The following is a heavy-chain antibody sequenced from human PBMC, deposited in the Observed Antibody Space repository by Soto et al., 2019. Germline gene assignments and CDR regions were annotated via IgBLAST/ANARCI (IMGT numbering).Heavy chain of an antibody. D-gene: IGHD6-13*01. CDR3: ARDDRGGSWSWFDP. CDR2: ISAYNGNT. J-gene: IGHJ5*02. Sequence: QVQLVQSGAEVKKSGASVKVSCKASGYTFTSYGITWVRQAPGQGLEWMGWISAYNGNTNYAQKFQGRVTMTTDTSTSTAYMELRSLTSDDTAVYYCARDDRGGSWSWFDPWGQGTLVIVSS. CDR1: GYTFTSYG. V-gene: IGHV1-18*01.